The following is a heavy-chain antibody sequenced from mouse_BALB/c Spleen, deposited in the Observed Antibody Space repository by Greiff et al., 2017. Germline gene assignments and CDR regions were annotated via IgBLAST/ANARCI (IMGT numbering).Heavy chain of an antibody. Sequence: EVQGVESGGGLVKPGGSLKLSCAASGFTFSSYAMSWVRQTPEKRLEWVASISSGGSTYYPDSVKGRFTISRDNARNILYLQMSSLRSEDTAMYYCAREHYGSSYDYWGQGTTLTVSS. CDR3: AREHYGSSYDY. V-gene: IGHV5-6-5*01. CDR1: GFTFSSYA. CDR2: ISSGGST. J-gene: IGHJ2*01. D-gene: IGHD1-1*01.